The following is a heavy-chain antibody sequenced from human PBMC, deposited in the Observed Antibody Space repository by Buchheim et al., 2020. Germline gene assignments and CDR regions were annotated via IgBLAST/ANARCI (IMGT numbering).Heavy chain of an antibody. D-gene: IGHD4-23*01. CDR2: IKNKIDGGTT. Sequence: EVQLVESGGGLVKPGGPLRLSCAASGFTFSYAHMSWVRQAPGKGLEWVGRIKNKIDGGTTYYASPVKGRFTISRDDSKSMVYLHINSLKTEDTAMYYCTTDLDYGGNLVDVWGQGTL. V-gene: IGHV3-15*01. CDR1: GFTFSYAH. CDR3: TTDLDYGGNLVDV. J-gene: IGHJ4*02.